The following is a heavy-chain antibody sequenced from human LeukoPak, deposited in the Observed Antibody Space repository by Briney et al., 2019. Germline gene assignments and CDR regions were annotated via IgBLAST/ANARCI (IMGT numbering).Heavy chain of an antibody. Sequence: GGSLRLSCAASGFTFSDYYMSWIRQAPGKGLEWVSYISSSGSTIYYADSVKGRFTISRDNAKNSLYLQMNSLRAEDTAVYYCARDGYKEWELHHFILRYYYYYYMDVWGKGTTVTVSS. CDR3: ARDGYKEWELHHFILRYYYYYYMDV. D-gene: IGHD1-26*01. V-gene: IGHV3-11*04. J-gene: IGHJ6*03. CDR1: GFTFSDYY. CDR2: ISSSGSTI.